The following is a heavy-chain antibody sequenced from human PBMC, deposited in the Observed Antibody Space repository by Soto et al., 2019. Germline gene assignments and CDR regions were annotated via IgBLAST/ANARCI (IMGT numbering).Heavy chain of an antibody. CDR1: GYTFTNYG. D-gene: IGHD6-6*01. CDR2: IGAYNGDT. Sequence: QVQLLQSGAEVKKPGASVKVSCKASGYTFTNYGITWVRQAPGQGLEWMGGIGAYNGDTHYTQRLQGRVTMTIDTSTSTGYMELRGLISDDTAVYYCAGVRQLVGYFYYHMDVWGRGTTVTVSS. J-gene: IGHJ6*03. CDR3: AGVRQLVGYFYYHMDV. V-gene: IGHV1-18*01.